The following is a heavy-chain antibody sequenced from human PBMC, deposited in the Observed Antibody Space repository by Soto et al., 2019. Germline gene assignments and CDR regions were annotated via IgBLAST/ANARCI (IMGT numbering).Heavy chain of an antibody. CDR1: GYTLTELS. Sequence: QVQLVQSGAEVKKPGASVKVSCKVSGYTLTELSMHWVRQAPGKGLEWMGGFDPEDGETIYAQKFQGRVTMTEDTSTDTAYMELSSLRSEDTAVYYCATRSPTPAYYYGSGGTLGFDYWGQGTLVTVSS. J-gene: IGHJ4*02. D-gene: IGHD3-10*01. CDR3: ATRSPTPAYYYGSGGTLGFDY. V-gene: IGHV1-24*01. CDR2: FDPEDGET.